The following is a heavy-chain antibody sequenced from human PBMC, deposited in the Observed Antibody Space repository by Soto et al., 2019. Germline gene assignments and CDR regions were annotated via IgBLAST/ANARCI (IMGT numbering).Heavy chain of an antibody. J-gene: IGHJ6*02. V-gene: IGHV1-8*01. Sequence: ASVKVSCKASGYTFTSYDINWVRQATGQGLEWMGGMNPNSGNAGYAQKFQGRVTITGDKSTSTAYMELSSLRSEDTAVYYCASPTVGATDYYYYGMDVWGQGTTVTVSS. CDR2: MNPNSGNA. CDR3: ASPTVGATDYYYYGMDV. CDR1: GYTFTSYD. D-gene: IGHD1-26*01.